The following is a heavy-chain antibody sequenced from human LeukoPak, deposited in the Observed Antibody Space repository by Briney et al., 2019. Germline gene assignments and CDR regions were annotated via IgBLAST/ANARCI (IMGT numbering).Heavy chain of an antibody. CDR1: GFTFKTHA. Sequence: GSLRLSCAASGFTFKTHAMSWVRQAPGKGLEWVSRIDDSGVIRSYADSVKGRFTISRDNSKMTLTLQMNSLRAEDTAVYYCAKRLKRNYYYHYAMDVWGQGITVTVSS. D-gene: IGHD3-22*01. J-gene: IGHJ6*02. CDR2: IDDSGVIR. CDR3: AKRLKRNYYYHYAMDV. V-gene: IGHV3-23*01.